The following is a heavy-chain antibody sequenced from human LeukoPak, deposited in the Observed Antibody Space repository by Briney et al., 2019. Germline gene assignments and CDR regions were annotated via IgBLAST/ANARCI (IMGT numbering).Heavy chain of an antibody. CDR2: FDPEDGET. V-gene: IGHV1-24*01. J-gene: IGHJ3*02. CDR3: ATGRYCSSTSCYTEDAFDI. Sequence: GASVKVSCKVSGYTLTELSMHWVRQAPGKGLEWMGGFDPEDGETIYAQKFQGRATMTEDTSTDTAYMELSSLRSEDTAVYYCATGRYCSSTSCYTEDAFDIWDQGTMVTVSS. D-gene: IGHD2-2*02. CDR1: GYTLTELS.